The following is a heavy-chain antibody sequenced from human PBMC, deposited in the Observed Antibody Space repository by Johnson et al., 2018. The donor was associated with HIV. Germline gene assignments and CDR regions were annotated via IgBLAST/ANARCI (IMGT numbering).Heavy chain of an antibody. CDR1: GFSFSNYA. CDR2: ISYDGSNK. CDR3: GMYSSSWYMVSSQKHDAFDI. Sequence: QVQLVESGGGVVQPERSLRLSCAASGFSFSNYAIHWVRQAPGKGLECVAAISYDGSNKYYADSVKGRFTISRDNSKNTLYLQMNSLRAEDTAVYYCGMYSSSWYMVSSQKHDAFDIWGQGTMVTVSS. D-gene: IGHD6-13*01. V-gene: IGHV3-30*04. J-gene: IGHJ3*02.